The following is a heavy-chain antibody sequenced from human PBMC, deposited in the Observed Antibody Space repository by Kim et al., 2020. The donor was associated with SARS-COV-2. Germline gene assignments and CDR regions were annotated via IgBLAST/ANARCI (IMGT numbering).Heavy chain of an antibody. V-gene: IGHV1-24*01. D-gene: IGHD3-3*01. J-gene: IGHJ4*02. CDR3: ATEAPFFGVVL. CDR2: T. Sequence: TIDAQKFQGRVTMTEDTSTDTAYMELSSLRSEDTAVYYCATEAPFFGVVLWGQGTLVTVSS.